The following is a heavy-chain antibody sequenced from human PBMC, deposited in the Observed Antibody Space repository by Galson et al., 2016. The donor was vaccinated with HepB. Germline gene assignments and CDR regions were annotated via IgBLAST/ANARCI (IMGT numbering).Heavy chain of an antibody. CDR1: GFTFSRYA. J-gene: IGHJ4*02. CDR2: ISHSGGTT. Sequence: SLRLSCAGSGFTFSRYAMSWVRQAPGKGLEWVSTISHSGGTTYYADSVKGRFTISRDNSRNTLYLQMNSLRAEDTAAYYCAREGEGPSVVVTAIFDWGQGTLVTVSS. V-gene: IGHV3-23*01. CDR3: AREGEGPSVVVTAIFD. D-gene: IGHD2-21*02.